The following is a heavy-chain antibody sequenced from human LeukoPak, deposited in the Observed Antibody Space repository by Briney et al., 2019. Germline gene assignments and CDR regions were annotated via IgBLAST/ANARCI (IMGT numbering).Heavy chain of an antibody. CDR1: NGSFSGYY. Sequence: SETLSLTCTVYNGSFSGYYWSWIRQPPGTGLEWIGEISHSGYTNLNPSLKSRLTISLDTSKNHFSLRLTSLTAADTAVYYCARDVGIQLLVGDYFDYWGQGILVTVSS. D-gene: IGHD5-18*01. J-gene: IGHJ4*02. V-gene: IGHV4-34*01. CDR3: ARDVGIQLLVGDYFDY. CDR2: ISHSGYT.